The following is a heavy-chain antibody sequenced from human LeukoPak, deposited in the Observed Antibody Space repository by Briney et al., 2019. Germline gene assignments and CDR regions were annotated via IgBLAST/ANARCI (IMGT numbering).Heavy chain of an antibody. V-gene: IGHV5-51*01. J-gene: IGHJ4*02. D-gene: IGHD6-19*01. CDR1: GYIFTNYW. Sequence: GESLKISCKGSGYIFTNYWIGWVRQMPGKGPEWMGIIHPVDSDTRYSPSFQGQVTISADKSINTAYLQWSSLKASDTAMYYCARLQSGQWLLFDYWGQGTLVTVSS. CDR2: IHPVDSDT. CDR3: ARLQSGQWLLFDY.